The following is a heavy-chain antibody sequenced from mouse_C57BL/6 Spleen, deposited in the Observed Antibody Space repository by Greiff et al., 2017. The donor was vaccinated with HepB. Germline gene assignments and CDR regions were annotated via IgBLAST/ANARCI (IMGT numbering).Heavy chain of an antibody. CDR2: ISGGGGNT. CDR3: ARQVWGYAMDY. Sequence: DVKLVESGGGLVKPGGSLKLSCAASGFTFSSYTMSWVRQTPEKRLEWVATISGGGGNTYYPDSVKGRFTISRDNAKNTLYLQMSSLRSEDTALYYCARQVWGYAMDYWGQGTSVTVSS. V-gene: IGHV5-9*01. CDR1: GFTFSSYT. J-gene: IGHJ4*01.